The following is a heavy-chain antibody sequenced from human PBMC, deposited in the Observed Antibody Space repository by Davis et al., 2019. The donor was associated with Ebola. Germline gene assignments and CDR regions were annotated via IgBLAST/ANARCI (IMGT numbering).Heavy chain of an antibody. CDR2: IWYDGSNK. CDR1: GFTFSSYE. CDR3: ARDSGGYDCMDV. J-gene: IGHJ6*02. D-gene: IGHD5-12*01. Sequence: GGSLRLSCAASGFTFSSYEMHWVRQAPGKGLEWVAVIWYDGSNKYYADSVKGRFTISRDNSKNTLYLQMNSLRAEDTAVYYCARDSGGYDCMDVWGQGTTVTVSS. V-gene: IGHV3-33*08.